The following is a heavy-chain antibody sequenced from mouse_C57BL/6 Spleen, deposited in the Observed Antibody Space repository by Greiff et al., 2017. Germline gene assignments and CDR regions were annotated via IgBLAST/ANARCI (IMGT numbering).Heavy chain of an antibody. J-gene: IGHJ3*01. CDR3: AREGPYYSNYEGFSY. D-gene: IGHD2-5*01. Sequence: QVKLQQPGAELVKPGASVKMSCKASGYTFTSYWITWVKQRPGQGLEWIGDIYPGSGSTNYNENFKSKATLTVDTSSSTAYMQLRSLTSEDSAVYYCAREGPYYSNYEGFSYWGQGTLGTVSA. V-gene: IGHV1-55*01. CDR2: IYPGSGST. CDR1: GYTFTSYW.